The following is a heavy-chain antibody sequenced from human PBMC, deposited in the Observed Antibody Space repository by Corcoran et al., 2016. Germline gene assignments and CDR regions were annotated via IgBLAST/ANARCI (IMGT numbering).Heavy chain of an antibody. CDR1: GGTFSSYA. V-gene: IGHV1-69*06. CDR2: IIPIFGTA. Sequence: QVQLVQSGAEVKKPGSSVKVSCTASGGTFSSYAISWVRQAPGQGLEWMGGIIPIFGTANYAQKFQGRVTITADKSTSTAYMELSSPRSEDTAVDYGARGIVAGSLWRTSGGGYYGMDVWGQGTTVTVSS. J-gene: IGHJ6*02. D-gene: IGHD3-10*01. CDR3: ARGIVAGSLWRTSGGGYYGMDV.